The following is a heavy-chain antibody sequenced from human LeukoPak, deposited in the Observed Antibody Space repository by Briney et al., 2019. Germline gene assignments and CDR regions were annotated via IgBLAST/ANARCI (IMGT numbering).Heavy chain of an antibody. CDR3: ARDHNWSPLVY. D-gene: IGHD1-20*01. Sequence: ASVKVSCKASGYTFTNYGISWVRQAPGQGLEWLGWISTYNGNTNYAQNLQGRVTMTTDTSTSTAYMELRSLRSDDTAVYYCARDHNWSPLVYWGQGTLVTVSS. CDR2: ISTYNGNT. V-gene: IGHV1-18*01. CDR1: GYTFTNYG. J-gene: IGHJ4*02.